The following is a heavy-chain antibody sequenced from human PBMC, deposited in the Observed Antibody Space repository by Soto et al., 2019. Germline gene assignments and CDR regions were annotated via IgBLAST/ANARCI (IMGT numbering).Heavy chain of an antibody. J-gene: IGHJ3*02. CDR3: ARESEAFDI. CDR2: IYYSGST. CDR1: GGSISSYY. V-gene: IGHV4-59*01. Sequence: PSETLSLTCTVSGGSISSYYWSWIRQPPGKGLEWIGYIYYSGSTNYNPSLKSRVTISVDTSKNQFSLKLSSVTAADTAVYYCARESEAFDIWGQGTMVTVS.